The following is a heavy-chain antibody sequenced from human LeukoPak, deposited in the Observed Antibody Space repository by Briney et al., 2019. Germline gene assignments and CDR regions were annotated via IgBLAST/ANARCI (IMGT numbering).Heavy chain of an antibody. Sequence: SETLSLTCTVSGGSISSSSYYWGWIRQPPGKGLEWIGSIYYSGSTYYNPSLKSRVTISVDTSKNQFSLKLSSVTAADTAVYYCARVAYDFWSGYPPYYFDYWGQGTLVTVSS. V-gene: IGHV4-39*07. J-gene: IGHJ4*02. CDR3: ARVAYDFWSGYPPYYFDY. CDR1: GGSISSSSYY. CDR2: IYYSGST. D-gene: IGHD3-3*01.